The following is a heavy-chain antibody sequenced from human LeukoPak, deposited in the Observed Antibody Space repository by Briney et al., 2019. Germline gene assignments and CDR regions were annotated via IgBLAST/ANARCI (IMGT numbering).Heavy chain of an antibody. V-gene: IGHV4-30-2*01. CDR2: IYHSGST. D-gene: IGHD3-10*01. CDR3: ARGGGSGSYFNGFDY. CDR1: GGSISSGGYS. J-gene: IGHJ4*02. Sequence: SETLSLTCAVSGGSISSGGYSWSWIRQPPGKGLEWIGYIYHSGSTYYNPSLKSRVTISVDRSKNQFSLKLSSVTAADTAVYYCARGGGSGSYFNGFDYWGQGTLVTVSS.